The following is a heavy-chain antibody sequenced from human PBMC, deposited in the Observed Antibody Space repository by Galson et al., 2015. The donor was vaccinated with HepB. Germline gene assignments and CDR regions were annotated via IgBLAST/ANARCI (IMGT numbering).Heavy chain of an antibody. CDR1: GFTFSSYG. V-gene: IGHV3-30*18. CDR3: AKPQLLWFGALKAPMDV. J-gene: IGHJ6*02. D-gene: IGHD3-10*01. CDR2: ISYDGSNK. Sequence: SLRLSCAASGFTFSSYGMHWVRQAPGKGLEWVAVISYDGSNKYYADSVKGRFTISRDDSKNTLYLQMNSLRAEDTAVYYCAKPQLLWFGALKAPMDVWGQGTTVTVSS.